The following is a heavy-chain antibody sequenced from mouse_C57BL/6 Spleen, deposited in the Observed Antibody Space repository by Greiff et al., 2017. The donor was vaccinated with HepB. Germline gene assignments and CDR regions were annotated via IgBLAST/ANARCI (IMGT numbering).Heavy chain of an antibody. D-gene: IGHD1-1*01. CDR3: TREDYGSRPYYFDY. V-gene: IGHV1-5*01. Sequence: VQLQQSGTVLARPGASVKMSCKTSGYTFTSYWMHWVKQRPGQGLEWIGAIYPGNSDTSYNQKFKGKAKLTAVTSASTAYMELSSLTKEDSAVYYCTREDYGSRPYYFDYWGQGTTLTVSS. CDR1: GYTFTSYW. CDR2: IYPGNSDT. J-gene: IGHJ2*01.